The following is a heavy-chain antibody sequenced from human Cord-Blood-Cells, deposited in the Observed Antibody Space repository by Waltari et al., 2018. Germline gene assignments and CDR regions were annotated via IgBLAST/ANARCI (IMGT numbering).Heavy chain of an antibody. CDR2: INPSGGST. D-gene: IGHD1-26*01. CDR3: ARVLGGELVFDY. Sequence: HWVRQAPGQGLEWMGIINPSGGSTSYAQKFQGRVTMTRDTSTSTVYMELSSLRSEDTAVYYCARVLGGELVFDYWGQGTLVTVSS. V-gene: IGHV1-46*01. J-gene: IGHJ4*02.